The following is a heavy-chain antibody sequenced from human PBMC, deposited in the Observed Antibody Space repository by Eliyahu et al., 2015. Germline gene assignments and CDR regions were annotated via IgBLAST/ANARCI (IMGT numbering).Heavy chain of an antibody. D-gene: IGHD1-1*01. Sequence: EVQVVQSGSEVKMPGTTVFISCRVSGYKFTDYYMHWFQQAPGKGPQWMGRIDPLEGLTNSAVNFQGRLTLTADRSIDTAYMELSSLSSEDTATYYCVPGKCTTATCFAWGQGTPVTVSA. J-gene: IGHJ5*02. CDR3: VPGKCTTATCFA. CDR2: IDPLEGLT. CDR1: GYKFTDYY. V-gene: IGHV1-69-2*01.